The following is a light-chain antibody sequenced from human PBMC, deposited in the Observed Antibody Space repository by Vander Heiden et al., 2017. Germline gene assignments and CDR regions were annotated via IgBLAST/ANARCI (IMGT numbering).Light chain of an antibody. CDR3: QQRYSTPCT. V-gene: IGKV1-39*01. CDR1: QSISSY. CDR2: AAS. Sequence: DIQMTQSPSSLSASVGDRVTITCRASQSISSYLNWYQQKPRKAPKLLIYAASRLQSRVPSRFRGTGSGTDFTLTISSRQPEDFATYYCQQRYSTPCTFGQWTKLHIK. J-gene: IGKJ2*02.